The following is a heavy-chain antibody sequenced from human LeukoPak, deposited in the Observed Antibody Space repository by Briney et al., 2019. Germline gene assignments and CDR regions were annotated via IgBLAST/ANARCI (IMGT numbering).Heavy chain of an antibody. CDR3: ARGAGIVVVVAATRNYYYCGMDV. Sequence: GASVKVSCKASGYTFTSYDINWARQATGQGLEWMGWMNPNSGNTGYAQKFQGRVTMTRNTSISTAYMELSSLRSEDTAVYYCARGAGIVVVVAATRNYYYCGMDVWGQGTTVTVSS. V-gene: IGHV1-8*01. D-gene: IGHD2-15*01. CDR1: GYTFTSYD. CDR2: MNPNSGNT. J-gene: IGHJ6*02.